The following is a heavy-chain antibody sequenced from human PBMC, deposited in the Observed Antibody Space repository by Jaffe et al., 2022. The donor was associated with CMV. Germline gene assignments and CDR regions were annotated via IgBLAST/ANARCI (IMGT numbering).Heavy chain of an antibody. Sequence: QVQLVQSGAEVKKPGASVKVSCKASGYTFTSYYMHWVRQAPGQGLEWMGIINPSGGSTSYAQKFQGRVTMTRDTSTSTVYMELSSLRSEDTAVYYCARDHDSSGYFLTYFDYWGQGTLVTVSS. CDR1: GYTFTSYY. CDR2: INPSGGST. J-gene: IGHJ4*02. CDR3: ARDHDSSGYFLTYFDY. V-gene: IGHV1-46*01. D-gene: IGHD3-22*01.